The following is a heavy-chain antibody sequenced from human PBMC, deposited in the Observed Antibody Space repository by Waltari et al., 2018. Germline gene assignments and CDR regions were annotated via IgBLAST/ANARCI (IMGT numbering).Heavy chain of an antibody. Sequence: EVQLLESGGGLVQPGGSLRLSCAASGFTFSSYTMSWVRQAPGKGLEWVPGITNSGGSTNYADSVKGRFTISRDNSKNTIYLQMDSLRVEDTAVYYCAKVGVGLNWGQGTLVTVSS. V-gene: IGHV3-23*01. D-gene: IGHD1-26*01. CDR2: ITNSGGST. J-gene: IGHJ4*02. CDR3: AKVGVGLN. CDR1: GFTFSSYT.